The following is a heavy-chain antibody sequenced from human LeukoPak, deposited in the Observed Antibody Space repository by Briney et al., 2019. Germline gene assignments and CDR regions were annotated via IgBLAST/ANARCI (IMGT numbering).Heavy chain of an antibody. V-gene: IGHV1-69*05. CDR3: ARGVAVAVTFDY. CDR2: IIHIFGTA. D-gene: IGHD6-19*01. CDR1: GGTFSSYA. J-gene: IGHJ4*02. Sequence: SVKVSCKASGGTFSSYAISWVRQAPGQGLEWMGRIIHIFGTANYAQKFQGRVTITTDESTSTAYMELSSLRSEDTAVYYCARGVAVAVTFDYWGQGTLVTVSS.